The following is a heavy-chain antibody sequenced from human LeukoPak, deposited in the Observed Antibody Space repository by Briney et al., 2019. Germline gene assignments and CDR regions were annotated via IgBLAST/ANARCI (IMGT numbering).Heavy chain of an antibody. CDR1: GGSFSGYY. D-gene: IGHD3-3*01. J-gene: IGHJ3*02. CDR2: INHSGST. CDR3: ARVFVRRFWSGPNMPQDAFDI. Sequence: SETLSLTCAVYGGSFSGYYWSWIRQPPGKGLEWIGEINHSGSTNYNPSLKSRVTISVDTSKNQFSLKLSSVTAADTAVYYCARVFVRRFWSGPNMPQDAFDIWGQGTMVTVSS. V-gene: IGHV4-34*01.